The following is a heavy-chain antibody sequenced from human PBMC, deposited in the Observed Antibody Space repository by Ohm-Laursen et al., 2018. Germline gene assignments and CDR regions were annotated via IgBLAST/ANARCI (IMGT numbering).Heavy chain of an antibody. V-gene: IGHV3-23*01. Sequence: GSLRLSCAASGFTFSNYAMSWVRQAPGEGLEWVSAISTGGITTFYADSVKGRFTISRDNSMNTLYLQMDSLRAEDTALFYCAKGVGYDSSGYVAFDIWGQGTMVTVSS. J-gene: IGHJ3*02. D-gene: IGHD3-22*01. CDR3: AKGVGYDSSGYVAFDI. CDR1: GFTFSNYA. CDR2: ISTGGITT.